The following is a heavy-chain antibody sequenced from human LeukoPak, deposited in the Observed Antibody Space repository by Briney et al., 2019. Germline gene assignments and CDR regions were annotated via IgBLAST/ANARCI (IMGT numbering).Heavy chain of an antibody. CDR2: ITTGCSYI. J-gene: IGHJ4*02. CDR1: GFTFSSYS. Sequence: PGGSLRLSCAASGFTFSSYSMNWVRQAPGKGLEWVSSITTGCSYIYYADSVKGRFTISRDNAKNSLYLQMNSLRAEDTAVYYCARGNWNYWGQGTLVTVSS. D-gene: IGHD1-1*01. V-gene: IGHV3-21*01. CDR3: ARGNWNY.